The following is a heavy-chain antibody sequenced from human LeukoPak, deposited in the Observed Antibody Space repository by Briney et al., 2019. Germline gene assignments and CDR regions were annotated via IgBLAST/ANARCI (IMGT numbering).Heavy chain of an antibody. V-gene: IGHV3-7*01. CDR3: ARDSAGNDY. CDR1: GFTFSTYW. J-gene: IGHJ4*02. D-gene: IGHD6-13*01. Sequence: GALRLSCEASGFTFSTYWMSRVRQAPGKGLEWVANIKQDGSEKYYVDSVKGRFTISRDNAKNSLYLQMNSLRAEDTAMYYCARDSAGNDYWGQGTLVTVSS. CDR2: IKQDGSEK.